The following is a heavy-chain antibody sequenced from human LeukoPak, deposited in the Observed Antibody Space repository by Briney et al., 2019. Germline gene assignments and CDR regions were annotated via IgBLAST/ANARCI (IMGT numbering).Heavy chain of an antibody. CDR2: IFHSGST. J-gene: IGHJ4*02. D-gene: IGHD3-10*01. CDR1: GGSISSNKW. CDR3: AREVLGRRAYYYGSGSYFFDY. V-gene: IGHV4-4*02. Sequence: SETLSLTCAVSGGSISSNKWWRWVRQPPGKGLEWIGEIFHSGSTNYNPSLKSRVTISVDKSKNQFSLKLNSVTAADTAVYYCAREVLGRRAYYYGSGSYFFDYWGQGTLGTVSS.